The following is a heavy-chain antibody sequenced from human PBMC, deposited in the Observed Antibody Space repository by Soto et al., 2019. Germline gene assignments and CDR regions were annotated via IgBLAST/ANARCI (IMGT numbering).Heavy chain of an antibody. CDR2: MSYDGSNE. D-gene: IGHD1-26*01. CDR3: AKDGSHNFDY. CDR1: GFTFSHYA. J-gene: IGHJ4*02. Sequence: QVQLVESGGGVVQPGRSLRLSCEASGFTFSHYAMHWVRQAPGKGLEWVALMSYDGSNEYYADSVKGRLTISRDNSKNTLYLQMNSLRAEDTAVYYCAKDGSHNFDYWGQGTLVTVSS. V-gene: IGHV3-30*18.